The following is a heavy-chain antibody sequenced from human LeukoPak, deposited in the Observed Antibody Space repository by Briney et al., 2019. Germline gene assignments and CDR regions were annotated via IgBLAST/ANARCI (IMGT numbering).Heavy chain of an antibody. Sequence: GGSLRLSCAASGFSFTSYAMSWVRQAPGKGLEWPLRISESDGTTHYADSVQGRFTISRDNSENTLFLQMISLRVDDTAVYYCAKGGWLDNWGQGTLVTVSS. CDR1: GFSFTSYA. V-gene: IGHV3-23*01. CDR3: AKGGWLDN. J-gene: IGHJ4*02. D-gene: IGHD2-15*01. CDR2: ISESDGTT.